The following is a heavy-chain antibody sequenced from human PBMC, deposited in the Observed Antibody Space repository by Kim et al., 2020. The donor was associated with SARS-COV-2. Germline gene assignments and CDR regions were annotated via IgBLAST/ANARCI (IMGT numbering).Heavy chain of an antibody. J-gene: IGHJ5*02. CDR1: GYTFTSYA. CDR3: ARGGMVRGVIFSWFDP. CDR2: INAGNGNT. V-gene: IGHV1-3*01. Sequence: ASVKVSCKASGYTFTSYAMHWVRQAPGQRLEWMGWINAGNGNTKYSQKFQGRVTITRDTSASTAYMELSSLRYEDTAVYYCARGGMVRGVIFSWFDPWGQGTLVTVSS. D-gene: IGHD3-10*01.